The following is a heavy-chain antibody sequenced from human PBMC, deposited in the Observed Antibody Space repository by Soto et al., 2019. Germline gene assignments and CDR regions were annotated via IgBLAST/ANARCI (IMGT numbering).Heavy chain of an antibody. Sequence: GGSLRLSCAASGFTFSSYGMHWVRQAPGKGLEWVAVISYDGSNKYYADSVKGRFTISRDNSKITLYLQMNSLRAEDTAVYYCAKEKTGLGELLQYYFDYWGQGTLVTVSS. J-gene: IGHJ4*02. CDR1: GFTFSSYG. D-gene: IGHD3-10*01. CDR3: AKEKTGLGELLQYYFDY. V-gene: IGHV3-30*18. CDR2: ISYDGSNK.